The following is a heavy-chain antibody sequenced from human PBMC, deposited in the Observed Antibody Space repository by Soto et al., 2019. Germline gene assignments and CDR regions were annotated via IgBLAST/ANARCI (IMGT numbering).Heavy chain of an antibody. Sequence: QVQLVQSGAEVRKPGSSVKVSCQSFGGSFSSYAFSWVRQAPGQGLEWMGGLIVILGTTDYAQKFKGRVIFTADEGTSTAYMEVSSLESEDTAIYYWASGYYDSSGYSIDYCGQVTQVTVSA. V-gene: IGHV1-69*01. D-gene: IGHD3-22*01. CDR2: LIVILGTT. CDR3: ASGYYDSSGYSIDY. CDR1: GGSFSSYA. J-gene: IGHJ4*02.